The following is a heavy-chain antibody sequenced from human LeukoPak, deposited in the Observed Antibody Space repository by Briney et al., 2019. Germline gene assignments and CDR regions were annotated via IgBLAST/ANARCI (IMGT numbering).Heavy chain of an antibody. CDR2: ISGSCGST. CDR1: GFAFSSYA. CDR3: AKHRGYGSGSFPGLEYFQH. Sequence: PGGSLRLSCAASGFAFSSYAKSWVRHAPGKGLEWLAAISGSCGSTYYADAVKGRFTISRDNSETTLYLRMNSLRAEDTAVYYCAKHRGYGSGSFPGLEYFQHWGQGTLVTVSS. J-gene: IGHJ1*01. D-gene: IGHD3-10*01. V-gene: IGHV3-23*01.